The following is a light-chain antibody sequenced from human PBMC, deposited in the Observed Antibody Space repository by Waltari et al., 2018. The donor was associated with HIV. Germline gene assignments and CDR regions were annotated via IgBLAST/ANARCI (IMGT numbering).Light chain of an antibody. CDR1: NIGGKS. Sequence: SYVMTQPPSESVDPGAAATISCGAWNIGGKSDHWYKQQPGQAPVLVTRYNSDRPLGNTDRISGSNSGHTATLNITSVEAGDEATYYCQVWDSSNEHVVFGGGTELTVL. CDR3: QVWDSSNEHVV. CDR2: YNS. J-gene: IGLJ3*02. V-gene: IGLV3-21*04.